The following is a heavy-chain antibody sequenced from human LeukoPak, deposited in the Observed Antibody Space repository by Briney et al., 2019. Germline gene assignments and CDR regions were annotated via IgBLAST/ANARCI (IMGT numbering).Heavy chain of an antibody. D-gene: IGHD4-23*01. CDR1: GHTLSDLT. V-gene: IGHV1-24*01. CDR3: ATWVGTLRGGYFVY. Sequence: ASVKLSCKVSGHTLSDLTVHWVRQPPGSGPEWMGGFDPEIGERVYAQKFQGRVTLTEDTSTDTAYMDLSSLRSEDTAVYYCATWVGTLRGGYFVYWGHGTLVTVSS. J-gene: IGHJ4*01. CDR2: FDPEIGER.